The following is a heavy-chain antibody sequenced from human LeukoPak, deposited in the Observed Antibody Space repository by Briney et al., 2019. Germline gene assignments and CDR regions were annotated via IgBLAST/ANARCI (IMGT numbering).Heavy chain of an antibody. D-gene: IGHD1-1*01. CDR3: ARGFRGTADY. V-gene: IGHV4-31*03. Sequence: SQTLSLTCTVSGGSFSSGGYNWIWIRQHPGKGLEWIGYIYQSGSTYYNPSLKSRVTISVDTSKNQFSLKLSSVTAADTAVYYCARGFRGTADYWGQGTLVTVSS. CDR1: GGSFSSGGYN. CDR2: IYQSGST. J-gene: IGHJ4*02.